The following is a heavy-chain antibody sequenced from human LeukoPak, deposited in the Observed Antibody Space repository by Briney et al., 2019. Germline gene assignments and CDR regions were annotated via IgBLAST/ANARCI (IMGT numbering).Heavy chain of an antibody. CDR2: LYHSGTT. D-gene: IGHD2-15*01. V-gene: IGHV4-38-2*02. CDR1: GYSIAHGFF. Sequence: PSETLSLTCTVSGYSIAHGFFWAWIRQPPGGGLEWIGSLYHSGTTYYNTSLKSRISTSVDTSKNQFSLKLGLVTAADTALYYCARVEVPRDINDWYFDLWGRGTLVTVSS. CDR3: ARVEVPRDINDWYFDL. J-gene: IGHJ2*01.